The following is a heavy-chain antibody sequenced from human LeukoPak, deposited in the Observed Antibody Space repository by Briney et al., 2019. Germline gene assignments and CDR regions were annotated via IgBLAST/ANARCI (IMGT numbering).Heavy chain of an antibody. V-gene: IGHV3-7*05. Sequence: GGSLRLSCVVSAFAFSSYWMTWVRQAPGKGLEWVANIKQDGSARYYADSVKGRFTISRDNAKNSLYLQMNSLRAEDTAMYYCATYCGGDCYSPHDAFDNWGQGTMVTVSS. CDR2: IKQDGSAR. CDR3: ATYCGGDCYSPHDAFDN. J-gene: IGHJ3*02. CDR1: AFAFSSYW. D-gene: IGHD2-21*02.